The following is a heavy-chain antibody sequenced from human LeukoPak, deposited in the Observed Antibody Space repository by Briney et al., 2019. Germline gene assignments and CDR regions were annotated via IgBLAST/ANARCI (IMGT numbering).Heavy chain of an antibody. V-gene: IGHV4-59*01. D-gene: IGHD5-24*01. CDR3: ARGRDGPRRYFDY. Sequence: SETLSLTCTVSGGSISNYYWSWIRQPAGKGLEWIGYIYYSGSTNYNPSLKSRVTISVDTSKNQFSLKLSSVTAADTAVYYCARGRDGPRRYFDYWGQGTLVTVSS. J-gene: IGHJ4*02. CDR2: IYYSGST. CDR1: GGSISNYY.